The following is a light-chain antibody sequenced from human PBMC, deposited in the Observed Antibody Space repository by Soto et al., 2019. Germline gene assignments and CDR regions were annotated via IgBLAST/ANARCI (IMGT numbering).Light chain of an antibody. J-gene: IGLJ1*01. V-gene: IGLV2-14*01. Sequence: QSALTQPASVSGSPGQSITISCTGTSSDVGGYTYVSWYQQHPGKAPKLMIYEVTNRPSGVSNRFSGSKSGNTASLTISGLQAEDAADYYCSSYTSRSTLVFGTGTKVTVL. CDR2: EVT. CDR1: SSDVGGYTY. CDR3: SSYTSRSTLV.